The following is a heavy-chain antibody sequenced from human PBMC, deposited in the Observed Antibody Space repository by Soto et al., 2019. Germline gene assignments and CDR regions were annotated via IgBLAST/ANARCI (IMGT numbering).Heavy chain of an antibody. CDR1: GFTFSSYG. Sequence: QVQLVESGGGVVQPGRSLRLSCAASGFTFSSYGMHWVRQAPGKGLEWVAVISYDGSNKYYADSVKGRFTISRDNSKNPLYLQMNSLRAEDTAVYYCANAMIGYWGQGTLVTVSS. D-gene: IGHD3-10*02. V-gene: IGHV3-30*18. J-gene: IGHJ4*02. CDR3: ANAMIGY. CDR2: ISYDGSNK.